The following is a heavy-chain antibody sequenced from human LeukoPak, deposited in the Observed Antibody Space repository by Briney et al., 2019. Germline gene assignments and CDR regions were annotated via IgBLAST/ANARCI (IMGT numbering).Heavy chain of an antibody. D-gene: IGHD5-24*01. J-gene: IGHJ4*02. CDR1: GGSISSYY. Sequence: SETLSLTCTVSGGSISSYYWSWIRQPPGKGLEWIGYIYYSGSTNYNPSLKSRVTISVDTSKNQFSLKLSSVTAADTAVYYCARGRQDGYSYLGVDYWGQGTLVTVSS. CDR3: ARGRQDGYSYLGVDY. CDR2: IYYSGST. V-gene: IGHV4-59*01.